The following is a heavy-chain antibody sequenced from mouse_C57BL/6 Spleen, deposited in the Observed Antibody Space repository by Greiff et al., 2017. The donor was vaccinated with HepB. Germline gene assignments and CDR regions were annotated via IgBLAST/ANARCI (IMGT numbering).Heavy chain of an antibody. V-gene: IGHV2-2*01. CDR3: ARDYYGSSSFAY. D-gene: IGHD1-1*01. CDR1: GFSLTSYG. CDR2: IWSGGST. J-gene: IGHJ3*01. Sequence: VKLVESGPGLVQPSQSLSITCTVSGFSLTSYGVHWVRQSPGKGLEWLGVIWSGGSTDYNAAFISRLSISKDNSKSQVFFKMNSLQADDTAIDYCARDYYGSSSFAYWGQGTLVTVSA.